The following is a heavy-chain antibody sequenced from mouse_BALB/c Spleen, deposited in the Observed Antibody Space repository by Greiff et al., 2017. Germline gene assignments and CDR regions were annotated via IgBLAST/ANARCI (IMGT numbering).Heavy chain of an antibody. CDR3: TRDDYGKRFAY. CDR1: GFTFSSYT. CDR2: ISSGGSYT. D-gene: IGHD2-1*01. Sequence: DVHLVESGGGLVKPGGSLKLSCAASGFTFSSYTMSWVRQTPEKRLEWVATISSGGSYTYYPDSVKGRFTISRDNAKNTLYLQMSSLKSEDTAMYYCTRDDYGKRFAYWGQGTLVTVSA. J-gene: IGHJ3*01. V-gene: IGHV5-6-4*01.